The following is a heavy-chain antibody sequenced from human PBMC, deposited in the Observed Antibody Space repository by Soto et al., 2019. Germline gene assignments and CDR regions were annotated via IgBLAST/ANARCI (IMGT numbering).Heavy chain of an antibody. J-gene: IGHJ2*01. CDR3: ARELHSSGWYPRGRYFDL. Sequence: QVQLVQSGSELKKPGASVKVSCKASGYTFTSYAMNWVRQAPGQGLEWMGWINTNTGNPTYAQGFTGRFVFSLDTSVSTAYMQICSLKAEDTAVYYCARELHSSGWYPRGRYFDLWGRGTLVTVSS. V-gene: IGHV7-4-1*01. D-gene: IGHD6-19*01. CDR1: GYTFTSYA. CDR2: INTNTGNP.